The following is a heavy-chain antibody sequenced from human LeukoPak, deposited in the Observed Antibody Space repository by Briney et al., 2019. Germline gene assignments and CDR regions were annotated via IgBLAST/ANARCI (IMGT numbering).Heavy chain of an antibody. D-gene: IGHD2-15*01. CDR1: GFTFSSYS. Sequence: GGSLRLSCAASGFTFSSYSMNWVRQAPGKGLEWVSSISSSSSYIYYADSVKGRFTISRDNAKNSLYLQMNSLSAEDTAVYYCARETVAAFSYFDYWGQGTLVTVSS. V-gene: IGHV3-21*01. CDR3: ARETVAAFSYFDY. J-gene: IGHJ4*02. CDR2: ISSSSSYI.